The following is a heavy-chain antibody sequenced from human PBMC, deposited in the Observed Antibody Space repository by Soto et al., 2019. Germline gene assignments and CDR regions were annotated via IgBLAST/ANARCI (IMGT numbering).Heavy chain of an antibody. V-gene: IGHV3-23*01. CDR3: AKDLPRIVVVVAATPHDAFDI. J-gene: IGHJ3*02. D-gene: IGHD2-15*01. Sequence: GGSLRLSCAASGFTFSSYAMSWVRQASGKGLEWVSAISGSGGSTYYADSVKGRFTISRDNSKNTLYLQMNSLRAEDTAVYYCAKDLPRIVVVVAATPHDAFDIWGQGTMVTVSS. CDR2: ISGSGGST. CDR1: GFTFSSYA.